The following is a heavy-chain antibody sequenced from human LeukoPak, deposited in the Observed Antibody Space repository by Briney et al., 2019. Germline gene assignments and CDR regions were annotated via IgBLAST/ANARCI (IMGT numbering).Heavy chain of an antibody. CDR2: IRYDGSNK. V-gene: IGHV3-30*02. Sequence: GGSLRLSCAPCGFTFSSYGMHWVRQAPGKGLEGVAFIRYDGSNKYYADSVKGRFTISRDNSKNTLYLQMKTLRAEDTAVYYCAKDTGDGYNYVYWVQATQATVPS. J-gene: IGHJ4*02. CDR1: GFTFSSYG. CDR3: AKDTGDGYNYVY. D-gene: IGHD5-24*01.